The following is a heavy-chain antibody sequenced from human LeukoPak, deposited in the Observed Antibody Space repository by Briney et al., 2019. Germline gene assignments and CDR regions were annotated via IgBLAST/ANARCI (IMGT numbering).Heavy chain of an antibody. Sequence: SETLSLTCAVYGGSFSGYYWSWIRQPPGKGLEWIGEINHSGSTNYNPSLKSRVTISVDTSKNQFSLKLSSVTAADTAAYYCARGPLRYYDSSGYWYFDLWGRGTLVTVSS. CDR1: GGSFSGYY. D-gene: IGHD3-22*01. V-gene: IGHV4-34*01. CDR2: INHSGST. CDR3: ARGPLRYYDSSGYWYFDL. J-gene: IGHJ2*01.